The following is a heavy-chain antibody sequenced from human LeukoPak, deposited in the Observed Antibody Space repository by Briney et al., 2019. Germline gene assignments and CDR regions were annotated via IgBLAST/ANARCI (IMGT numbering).Heavy chain of an antibody. CDR3: ARAKVGATPYFDY. D-gene: IGHD1-26*01. V-gene: IGHV4-38-2*02. J-gene: IGHJ4*02. Sequence: SETLSLTCTVSGYSISSGYYWGWIRQPPGQGLEWIGSIYHSGSTYYNPSLKSRVTISVDTSKNQFSLKLSSVTAADTAVYYCARAKVGATPYFDYWGQGTLVTVSS. CDR2: IYHSGST. CDR1: GYSISSGYY.